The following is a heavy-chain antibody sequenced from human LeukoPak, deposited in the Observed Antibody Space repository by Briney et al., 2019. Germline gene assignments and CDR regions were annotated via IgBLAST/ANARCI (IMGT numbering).Heavy chain of an antibody. D-gene: IGHD2-2*01. CDR1: GYTFTSYD. CDR2: TNPNSGST. Sequence: AASVKVSCKASGYTFTSYDINWVRQATGQGLEWVGWTNPNSGSTGYAQKFQGRVTMTRNTSISTAYMELSSLRSEDTAVYYCARAGVPAAEGEDYWGQGTLVTVSS. J-gene: IGHJ4*02. V-gene: IGHV1-8*01. CDR3: ARAGVPAAEGEDY.